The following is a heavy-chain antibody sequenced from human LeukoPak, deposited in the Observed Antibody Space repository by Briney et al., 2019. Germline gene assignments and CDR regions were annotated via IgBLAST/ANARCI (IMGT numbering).Heavy chain of an antibody. D-gene: IGHD3-9*01. CDR1: GFTFGSYW. CDR3: ARGGRYFDWFRLGAFDI. CDR2: IKQDGSEK. V-gene: IGHV3-7*01. Sequence: PGGSLRLSCAASGFTFGSYWMSWVRQAPGKGLEWVANIKQDGSEKNYVDSVRGRFTISRDNAKNSLYVQMDSPRAEDTAVYYCARGGRYFDWFRLGAFDIWGQGTMVTVPS. J-gene: IGHJ3*02.